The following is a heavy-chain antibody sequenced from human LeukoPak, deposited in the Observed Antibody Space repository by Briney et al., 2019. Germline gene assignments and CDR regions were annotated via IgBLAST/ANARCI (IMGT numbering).Heavy chain of an antibody. J-gene: IGHJ4*02. CDR1: GYSFTNYW. CDR2: IYPDDSNT. V-gene: IGHV5-51*01. CDR3: ARQFDYGDYVGY. Sequence: GASLKISCKGSGYSFTNYWIGWVRQLPGKGLEWMGIIYPDDSNTRYSPSFQGQVTISAGKSISTAYLQWSSLKASDTAMYYCARQFDYGDYVGYWGQGTLVTVSS. D-gene: IGHD4-17*01.